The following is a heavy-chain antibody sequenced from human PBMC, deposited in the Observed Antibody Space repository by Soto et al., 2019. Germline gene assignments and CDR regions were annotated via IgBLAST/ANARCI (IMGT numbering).Heavy chain of an antibody. CDR1: GGSISNYY. Sequence: PSETLSLTCIVSGGSISNYYLSWIRQPPGKGLEWIGYIYYSGSTNYNPSLTSRVTISVDTSKNQFSLKLSSVTAADTAVYYCARHRYSYGVYYFDYWGQGTLVTVSS. V-gene: IGHV4-59*08. CDR2: IYYSGST. CDR3: ARHRYSYGVYYFDY. J-gene: IGHJ4*02. D-gene: IGHD5-18*01.